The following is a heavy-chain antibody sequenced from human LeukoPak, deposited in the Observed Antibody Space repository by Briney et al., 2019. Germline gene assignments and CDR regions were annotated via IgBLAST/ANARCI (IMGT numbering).Heavy chain of an antibody. Sequence: GASVKVSCKASGYTFTSYAMHWVRQAPGQGLEWMGWITPSGGTNYPQKFQGRVAITRDTSISTAYMDLSRLTSDDTAVYYCARDRYGDGFAHFDYWGQEPWSPSPQ. J-gene: IGHJ4*01. D-gene: IGHD5-24*01. CDR3: ARDRYGDGFAHFDY. CDR1: GYTFTSYA. CDR2: ITPSGGT. V-gene: IGHV1-2*02.